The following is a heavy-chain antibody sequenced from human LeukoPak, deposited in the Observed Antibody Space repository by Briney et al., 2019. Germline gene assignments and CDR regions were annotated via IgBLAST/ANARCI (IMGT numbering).Heavy chain of an antibody. D-gene: IGHD6-13*01. Sequence: AGRSLRLSCAASGFTFSSYGMHWVRQAPGKGLEWVAVISYDGSHECYADSVKGRFTLSRDSSKSTLYLQMNSLRAEDTAVYYCARDLSSSWSLDYWGQGTLVTVSS. V-gene: IGHV3-30*03. J-gene: IGHJ4*02. CDR2: ISYDGSHE. CDR3: ARDLSSSWSLDY. CDR1: GFTFSSYG.